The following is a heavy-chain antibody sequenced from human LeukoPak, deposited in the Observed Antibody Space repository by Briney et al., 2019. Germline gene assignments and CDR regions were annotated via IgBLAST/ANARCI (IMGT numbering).Heavy chain of an antibody. V-gene: IGHV3-23*01. CDR3: ARGRQNYGDYPY. Sequence: QAGGSLRLSCAASGFTFSSYAMSWVRQAPGKGLEWVSAISGSGGSTYYADSVKGRFTISRDNSKNTLYLQMNSLRAEDTAVYYCARGRQNYGDYPYWGQGTLVTVSS. CDR2: ISGSGGST. CDR1: GFTFSSYA. J-gene: IGHJ4*02. D-gene: IGHD4-17*01.